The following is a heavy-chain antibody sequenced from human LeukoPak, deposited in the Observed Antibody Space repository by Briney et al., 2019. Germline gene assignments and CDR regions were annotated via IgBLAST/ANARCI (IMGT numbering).Heavy chain of an antibody. V-gene: IGHV5-51*01. J-gene: IGHJ6*01. CDR3: AIPPRNGGRDGGGVDV. Sequence: GESLKISCKASGYSFATYWIGWVRQMPGKGLEWMGVIYPGDSDTRYSPSLQGQVTISADKSINTAYLQWTSLKASDTAVYYCAIPPRNGGRDGGGVDVWGQGTTVTVSS. CDR2: IYPGDSDT. D-gene: IGHD5-24*01. CDR1: GYSFATYW.